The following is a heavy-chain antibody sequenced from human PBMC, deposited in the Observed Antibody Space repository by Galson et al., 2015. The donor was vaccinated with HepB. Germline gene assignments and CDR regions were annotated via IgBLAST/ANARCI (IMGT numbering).Heavy chain of an antibody. CDR2: IKQDGSEK. CDR1: GFTLSNSA. J-gene: IGHJ4*02. D-gene: IGHD2-2*01. CDR3: ARDAYATGSLDY. Sequence: SLRLSCAASGFTLSNSAMHWVRQAPGKGLEWVGNIKQDGSEKYYADSVKGRFTISRDNAKNSLALQMKSLRVEDTAVYLCARDAYATGSLDYWGQGTLVTVSS. V-gene: IGHV3-7*01.